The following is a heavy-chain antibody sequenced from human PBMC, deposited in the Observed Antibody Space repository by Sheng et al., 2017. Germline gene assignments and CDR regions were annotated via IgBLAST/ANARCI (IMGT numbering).Heavy chain of an antibody. J-gene: IGHJ3*02. D-gene: IGHD3-22*01. CDR2: IIPIFGTA. CDR3: ARDPLGYYDSSGYSPKDAFDI. CDR1: GGTFSSYA. V-gene: IGHV1-69*05. Sequence: QVQLVQSGAEVKKPGSSVKVSCKASGGTFSSYAISWVRQAPGQGLEWMGGIIPIFGTANYAQKFQGRVTITTDESTSTAYMELSSLRSEDTAVYYCARDPLGYYDSSGYSPKDAFDIWGQGTMVTVSS.